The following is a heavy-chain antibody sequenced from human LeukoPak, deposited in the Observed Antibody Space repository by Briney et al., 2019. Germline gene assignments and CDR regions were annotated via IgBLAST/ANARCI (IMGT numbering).Heavy chain of an antibody. J-gene: IGHJ4*02. CDR3: SRDPRPCDY. V-gene: IGHV3-11*04. Sequence: GGSLRLSCAASGFTFSDYYMTWIRQAPGKGLESVAYISGSGSVIVYADSVKGRFTISRDNAQNSLYLQINSLTDEDTAVYYCSRDPRPCDYWGQGTLVTVSS. CDR2: ISGSGSVI. CDR1: GFTFSDYY.